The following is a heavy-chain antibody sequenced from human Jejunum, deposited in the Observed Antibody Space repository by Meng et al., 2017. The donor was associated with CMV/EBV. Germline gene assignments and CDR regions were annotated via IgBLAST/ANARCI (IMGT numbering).Heavy chain of an antibody. CDR1: GYTFTDYF. D-gene: IGHD1/OR15-1a*01. CDR3: ARVVMAEQQLDY. V-gene: IGHV1-2*02. CDR2: MNPNSGGT. J-gene: IGHJ4*02. Sequence: KASGYTFTDYFYHWVRQAPGQGLERMGWMNPNSGGTRYAQKFQGKVTMTRDTSINMAYMELSGLTSADTAVYYCARVVMAEQQLDYWGQGTLVTVSS.